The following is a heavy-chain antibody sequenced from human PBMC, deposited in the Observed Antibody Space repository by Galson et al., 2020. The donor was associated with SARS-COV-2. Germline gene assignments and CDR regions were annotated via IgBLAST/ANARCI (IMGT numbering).Heavy chain of an antibody. CDR1: GSTFSPAW. V-gene: IGHV3-15*01. Sequence: GGSMRLSCAVSGSTFSPAWMDWVRPAPGRGLEWVGRIKSKTDGGTTDYGAPGKGRITISRDDSKNTLYPQMNSLKIEDTAVHYCTTPTRSGSYRHQGYWCQGTLVTVSS. CDR3: TTPTRSGSYRHQGY. D-gene: IGHD1-26*01. CDR2: IKSKTDGGTT. J-gene: IGHJ4*02.